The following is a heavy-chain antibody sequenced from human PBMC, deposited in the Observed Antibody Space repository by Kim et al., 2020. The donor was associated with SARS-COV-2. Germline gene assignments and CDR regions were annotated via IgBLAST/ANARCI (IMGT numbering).Heavy chain of an antibody. J-gene: IGHJ4*02. CDR3: ARGGDILTGYPFDY. Sequence: PSLKSRVTISVHTSKNQFSLKLSSVTAADTAVYYCARGGDILTGYPFDYWGQGTLVTVSS. V-gene: IGHV4-34*01. D-gene: IGHD3-9*01.